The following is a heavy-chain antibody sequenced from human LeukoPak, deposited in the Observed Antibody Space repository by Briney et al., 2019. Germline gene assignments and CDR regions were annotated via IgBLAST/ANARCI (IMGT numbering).Heavy chain of an antibody. CDR2: INPNSGGT. J-gene: IGHJ5*02. CDR1: GYTFTGYY. CDR3: ARRPGYSYGYRKSHNWFDP. D-gene: IGHD5-18*01. V-gene: IGHV1-2*02. Sequence: ASVKVSCKASGYTFTGYYMHWVRQAPGQGLEWMGWINPNSGGTNYAQKFQGRVTMTRDTSISTAYMELSRLRSDDTAVYYCARRPGYSYGYRKSHNWFDPWGQGTLVTVSS.